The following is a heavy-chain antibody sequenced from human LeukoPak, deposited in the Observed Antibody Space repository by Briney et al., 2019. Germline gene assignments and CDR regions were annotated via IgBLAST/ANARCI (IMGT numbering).Heavy chain of an antibody. D-gene: IGHD2-8*01. CDR2: IYSSGST. Sequence: SETLSLTCTVSGGSISTFYWSWIRQPAGKGLEWIGRIYSSGSTNYNPSLKSRVTMSVDTSENQFSLKLYSVTAADTAVYYCARGSVYDYLDYWGQGTLVSVSS. CDR1: GGSISTFY. J-gene: IGHJ4*02. V-gene: IGHV4-4*07. CDR3: ARGSVYDYLDY.